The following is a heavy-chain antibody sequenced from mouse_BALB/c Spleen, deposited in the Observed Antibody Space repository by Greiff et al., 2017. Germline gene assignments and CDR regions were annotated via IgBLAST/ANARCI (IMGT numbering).Heavy chain of an antibody. CDR2: IDPANGNT. V-gene: IGHV14-3*02. J-gene: IGHJ4*01. Sequence: VQLKQSGAELVKPGASVKLSCTASGFNIKDTYMHWVKQRPEQGLEWIGRIDPANGNTKYDPKFQGKATITADTSSNTAYLQHSSLTSEDTAVYYCARRGEWLQGLDYGMDYWGQGTSVTVSS. CDR3: ARRGEWLQGLDYGMDY. D-gene: IGHD2-2*01. CDR1: GFNIKDTY.